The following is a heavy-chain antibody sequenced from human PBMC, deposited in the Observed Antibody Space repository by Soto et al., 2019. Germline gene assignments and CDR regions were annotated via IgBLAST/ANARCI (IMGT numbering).Heavy chain of an antibody. CDR3: ATYFRGEGGRGY. CDR1: GGSISSGGYY. Sequence: PSETLSLTCTVSGGSISSGGYYWSWIRQHPGKGLEWIGYLDYSGSPNYKSSLKSRVTISMDTSKNQLSLILNSVTAADTAVYFCATYFRGEGGRGYWGQGTQVTVSS. D-gene: IGHD3-16*01. J-gene: IGHJ4*02. CDR2: LDYSGSP. V-gene: IGHV4-61*08.